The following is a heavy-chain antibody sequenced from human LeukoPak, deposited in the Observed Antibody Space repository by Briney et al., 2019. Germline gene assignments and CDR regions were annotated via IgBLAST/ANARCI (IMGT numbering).Heavy chain of an antibody. CDR2: IYYSGST. D-gene: IGHD3-22*01. CDR3: ARVKKNYYDSSGYGFDY. Sequence: SETLSLTCTVSGGSISSSSYYWGWIRQPPGKGLEWIGSIYYSGSTYYNPSLKSRVTISVDTSKNQFSLKLSSVTAADTAVYYCARVKKNYYDSSGYGFDYWGQGTLVTVSS. CDR1: GGSISSSSYY. J-gene: IGHJ4*02. V-gene: IGHV4-39*07.